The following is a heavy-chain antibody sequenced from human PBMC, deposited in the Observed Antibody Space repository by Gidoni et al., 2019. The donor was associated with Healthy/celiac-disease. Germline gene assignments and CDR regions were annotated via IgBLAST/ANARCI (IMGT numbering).Heavy chain of an antibody. CDR1: GFHFSSYA. Sequence: EVQMLETGRGLVQPGGSLRLSCEHYGFHFSSYAMSWFCEAPGKGLEWVSAISGSGGSPYYADSVKGRFTISRDNSKNTLYLQMNSLRAEDTAVYYCAKAYDFWSGPTDVWGKGTTVTVSS. CDR2: ISGSGGSP. J-gene: IGHJ6*04. CDR3: AKAYDFWSGPTDV. D-gene: IGHD3-3*01. V-gene: IGHV3-23*01.